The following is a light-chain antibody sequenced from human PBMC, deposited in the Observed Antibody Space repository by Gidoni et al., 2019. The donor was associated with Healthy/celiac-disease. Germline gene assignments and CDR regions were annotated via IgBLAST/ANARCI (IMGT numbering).Light chain of an antibody. V-gene: IGKV3-11*01. CDR1: PSVSSY. J-gene: IGKJ2*01. CDR2: DAA. Sequence: EIVLSQSPATLSLSPGERATLACRASPSVSSYLAWYQQKPGQATRLLIYDAANRAIGIPARFSGSGSGTDFTLTICSLEPEDFAVYYCQQRSNWPPYTFGQGTKLEIK. CDR3: QQRSNWPPYT.